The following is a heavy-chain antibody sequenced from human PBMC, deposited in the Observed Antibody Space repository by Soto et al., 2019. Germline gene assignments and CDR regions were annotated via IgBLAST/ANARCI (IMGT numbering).Heavy chain of an antibody. V-gene: IGHV3-7*02. J-gene: IGHJ5*02. D-gene: IGHD5-12*01. CDR2: IKQDGSDK. Sequence: GGSLRLSCGASGFTFSSYWMTWVRQAPGKGLEWVANIKQDGSDKYYVDSVKGRFLISRDNAKSSLNLQMNSLRVEDTAVYYCTDPFAVDIVSWGPGTLVTVSS. CDR3: TDPFAVDIVS. CDR1: GFTFSSYW.